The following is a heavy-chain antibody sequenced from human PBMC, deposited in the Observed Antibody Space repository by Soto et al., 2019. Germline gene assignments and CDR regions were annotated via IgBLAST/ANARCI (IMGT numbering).Heavy chain of an antibody. CDR3: ARQIYDSDTGPNFQYYFDS. CDR2: IDPSDSQT. CDR1: GYSFAGYW. Sequence: GESLKISCKGSGYSFAGYWITWVRQKPGKGLEWMGRIDPSDSQTYYSPSFRGHVTISVTKSITTVFLQWGSLRALDTAMYYCARQIYDSDTGPNFQYYFDSWGQGTPVTVSS. J-gene: IGHJ4*02. D-gene: IGHD3-22*01. V-gene: IGHV5-10-1*01.